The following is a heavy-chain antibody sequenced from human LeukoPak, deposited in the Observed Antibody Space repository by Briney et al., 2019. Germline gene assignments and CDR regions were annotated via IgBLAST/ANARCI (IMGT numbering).Heavy chain of an antibody. V-gene: IGHV3-21*01. CDR3: ARDKFAKYDNRGYYYISDAFDI. Sequence: GGSLRLSCAASGFTFSDYYMNWVRQAPGKGLERVSSISTSGNYIYYTDSVKGRFTISRDNAKNSLYLQMNSLRAEDTAVYYCARDKFAKYDNRGYYYISDAFDIWGQGTVVTVSS. CDR1: GFTFSDYY. CDR2: ISTSGNYI. J-gene: IGHJ3*02. D-gene: IGHD3-22*01.